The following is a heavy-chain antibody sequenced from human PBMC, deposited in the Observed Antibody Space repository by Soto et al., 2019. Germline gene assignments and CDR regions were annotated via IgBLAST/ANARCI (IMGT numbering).Heavy chain of an antibody. J-gene: IGHJ3*02. CDR2: ISAYNGNT. D-gene: IGHD3-22*01. CDR3: ARGIPSMIGAVGEYFDI. V-gene: IGHV1-18*01. CDR1: GYTFTSYG. Sequence: QVQLVQSGAEVKKPGASVKVSCKASGYTFTSYGISWVRQAPGQGLECMGWISAYNGNTNYAQKLQGRVTMTTDTSTSTAYMELRSLRSDDTAVYYCARGIPSMIGAVGEYFDICGQWTMVTVYS.